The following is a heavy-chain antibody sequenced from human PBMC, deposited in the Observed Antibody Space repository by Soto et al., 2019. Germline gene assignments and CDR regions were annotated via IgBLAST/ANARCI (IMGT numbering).Heavy chain of an antibody. D-gene: IGHD6-19*01. V-gene: IGHV2-5*02. J-gene: IGHJ4*02. CDR3: AHGSGWLSDQ. Sequence: QITLKESGPTLVKPTQTLTLTCTFSGFSLSTTAVGVNWIRHPPGKPLEWLALIYWDETKHYSSSLKNRLTITKDSSKNQVVLTMTNMDPVDTATYYCAHGSGWLSDQWGQGTLVTVSS. CDR2: IYWDETK. CDR1: GFSLSTTAVG.